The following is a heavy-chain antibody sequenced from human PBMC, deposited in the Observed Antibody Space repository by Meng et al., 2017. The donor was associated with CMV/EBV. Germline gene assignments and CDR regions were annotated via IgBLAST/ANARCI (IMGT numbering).Heavy chain of an antibody. Sequence: GESLKLSCAASGFTFSSYAMSWVRQAPGQGLEWVSAISGSGGSTYYADSVKGRFTISRDNSKNTLYLQMNSLRAEDTAVYYCAKARRCPQWELLRGGAFDIWGQGTMVTVSS. CDR1: GFTFSSYA. V-gene: IGHV3-23*01. D-gene: IGHD1-26*01. CDR3: AKARRCPQWELLRGGAFDI. CDR2: ISGSGGST. J-gene: IGHJ3*02.